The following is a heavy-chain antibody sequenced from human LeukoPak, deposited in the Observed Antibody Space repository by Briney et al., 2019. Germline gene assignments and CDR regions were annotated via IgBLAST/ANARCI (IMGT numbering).Heavy chain of an antibody. CDR3: ASWSVAGLDY. CDR1: GYSFXSYW. CDR2: IYPGDSDT. J-gene: IGHJ4*02. Sequence: ASLQISCEXSGYSFXSYWIGWVRPLPGKGLEWMGIIYPGDSDTRYSPSFQGQVTISADKSISTAYLQWSSLKASDTAMYYCASWSVAGLDYWGQGTLVTVSS. D-gene: IGHD6-19*01. V-gene: IGHV5-51*01.